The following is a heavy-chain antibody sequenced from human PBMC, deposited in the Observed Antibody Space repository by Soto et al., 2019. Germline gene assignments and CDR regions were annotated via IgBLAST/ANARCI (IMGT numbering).Heavy chain of an antibody. Sequence: QVQLVESGGGVVQPGRSLSLSCAASGFTFSSYGMHWVRQAPGKGLEWVAVIWYDGSNKYYADSVKGRFTISRDNSKKTLYLRMNSLGAEDTAVDYCARADYYGSGSYQTPYYYYYYYMDVWGKGTTVTVSS. J-gene: IGHJ6*03. CDR2: IWYDGSNK. V-gene: IGHV3-33*01. CDR1: GFTFSSYG. CDR3: ARADYYGSGSYQTPYYYYYYYMDV. D-gene: IGHD3-10*01.